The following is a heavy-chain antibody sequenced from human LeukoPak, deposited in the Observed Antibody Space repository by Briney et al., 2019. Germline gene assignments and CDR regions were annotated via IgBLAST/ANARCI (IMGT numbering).Heavy chain of an antibody. J-gene: IGHJ4*02. CDR2: INHSGST. CDR3: ARGHYYFDY. CDR1: GFTSINAW. Sequence: GSLRLSCAASGFTSINAWMSWVRQAPGKGLEWVGEINHSGSTNYNPSLKSRVTISVDTSKNQFSLKLSSVTAADTAVYYCARGHYYFDYWGQGTLVTVSS. V-gene: IGHV4-4*02.